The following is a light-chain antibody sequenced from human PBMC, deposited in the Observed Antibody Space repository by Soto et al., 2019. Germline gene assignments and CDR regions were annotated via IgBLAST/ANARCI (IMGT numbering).Light chain of an antibody. V-gene: IGLV3-1*01. J-gene: IGLJ2*01. Sequence: SYELTQPPSVSVSPGQTASITCSGDKLGDKYACWYQQKPGQSPVLVIYQDNERPSGIPERFSGSNSGGTATLTISGTQSMDEADYSCQAWDSSTVVFGGGTTVTVL. CDR2: QDN. CDR3: QAWDSSTVV. CDR1: KLGDKY.